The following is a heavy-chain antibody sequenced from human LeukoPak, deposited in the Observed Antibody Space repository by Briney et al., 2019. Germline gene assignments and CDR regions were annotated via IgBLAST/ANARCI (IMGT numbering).Heavy chain of an antibody. CDR2: ISAYNGNT. V-gene: IGHV1-18*01. Sequence: ASVKVSCKASGYTFTSYGISWVRQAPGQGLEWMGWISAYNGNTNYAQKLQGRVTMTTDTSTSTAYMELRSLRSDDTAVYYCARDRPDGSPSSRFDPWGQGTLVTVSS. CDR3: ARDRPDGSPSSRFDP. CDR1: GYTFTSYG. D-gene: IGHD1-26*01. J-gene: IGHJ5*02.